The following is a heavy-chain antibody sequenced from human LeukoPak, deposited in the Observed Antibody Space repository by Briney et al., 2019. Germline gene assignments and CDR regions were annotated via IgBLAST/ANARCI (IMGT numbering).Heavy chain of an antibody. Sequence: GGSLRLSCAAYGFTFSSYSMNWVRQAPGKGLEWVSSISSSSSYIYYADSVKGRFTISRDNAKNSLYLQMNSLRAEDTAVYYCARVRPRTPSPYYYMDVWGKGTTVTVSS. V-gene: IGHV3-21*01. D-gene: IGHD1-14*01. CDR1: GFTFSSYS. J-gene: IGHJ6*03. CDR2: ISSSSSYI. CDR3: ARVRPRTPSPYYYMDV.